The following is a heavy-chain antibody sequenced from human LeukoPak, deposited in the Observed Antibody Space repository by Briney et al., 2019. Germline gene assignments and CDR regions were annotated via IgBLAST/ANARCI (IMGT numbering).Heavy chain of an antibody. CDR2: INHSGST. J-gene: IGHJ4*02. Sequence: PSETLSLTCAVYGGSFSGYYWSWIRQPPGKGLAWIGEINHSGSTNYNPSLKSRVTISVDTSKNQFSLKLSSVTAADTAVYYCAREGNYGGNEVVYYWGQGTLVTVSS. CDR3: AREGNYGGNEVVYY. V-gene: IGHV4-34*01. CDR1: GGSFSGYY. D-gene: IGHD4-23*01.